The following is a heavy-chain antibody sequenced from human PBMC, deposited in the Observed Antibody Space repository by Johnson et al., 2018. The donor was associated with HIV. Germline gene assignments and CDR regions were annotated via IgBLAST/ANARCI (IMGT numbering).Heavy chain of an antibody. Sequence: VQLVESGGGLIQPGGSLRLSCAASGFTVSSNYMSWVRQAPGKGLEWVSVLYSGGSTYYADSVKGRFTISRDNSKNTLYLQMNSLRAEDTAVYYCAKSGLFVLVVYAPDVFDVWGQGTMVTVSS. CDR3: AKSGLFVLVVYAPDVFDV. D-gene: IGHD2-8*02. CDR2: LYSGGST. CDR1: GFTVSSNY. J-gene: IGHJ3*01. V-gene: IGHV3-66*03.